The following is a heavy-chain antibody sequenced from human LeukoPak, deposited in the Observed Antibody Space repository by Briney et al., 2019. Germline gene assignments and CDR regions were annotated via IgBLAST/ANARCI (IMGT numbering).Heavy chain of an antibody. V-gene: IGHV3-21*01. J-gene: IGHJ4*02. CDR1: GFTFSSYS. CDR3: AKGGQNYGGNSGY. Sequence: GGSLRLSCAASGFTFSSYSMNWVRQAPGKGLEWVSSISSSSSYIYYADSVNGRFTISRDNAKNSLYLQMNSLRAEDTAVYYCAKGGQNYGGNSGYWGQGTLVTVSS. D-gene: IGHD4-23*01. CDR2: ISSSSSYI.